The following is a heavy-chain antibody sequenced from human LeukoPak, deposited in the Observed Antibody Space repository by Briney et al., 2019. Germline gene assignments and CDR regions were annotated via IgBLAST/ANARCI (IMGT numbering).Heavy chain of an antibody. J-gene: IGHJ4*02. D-gene: IGHD2-21*01. CDR2: IKQDGSEK. CDR3: ARARWGLGYFDY. Sequence: GGSLRLSCAASGFTFSTYWMTWVRQAPGKGLEWVANIKQDGSEKIYVDSVKGRFTISRDNAKNSLDLQMNSLRAEDTAVYYCARARWGLGYFDYWGQGTLVTVSS. CDR1: GFTFSTYW. V-gene: IGHV3-7*03.